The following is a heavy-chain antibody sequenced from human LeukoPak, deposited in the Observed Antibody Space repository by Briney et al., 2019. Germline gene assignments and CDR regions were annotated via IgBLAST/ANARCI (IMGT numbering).Heavy chain of an antibody. CDR3: ARDRLTPGGPRRDAFDI. J-gene: IGHJ3*02. V-gene: IGHV4-61*01. CDR1: GGSVSSGSYY. D-gene: IGHD1-14*01. Sequence: PSETLSLTCTVSGGSVSSGSYYWNWIRQPPGKGLEWIGYIYYSGSTKYNPSLKSRVTISVDTSKNQFSLKLSSVTAADTAVYYCARDRLTPGGPRRDAFDIWGQGTMVTVSS. CDR2: IYYSGST.